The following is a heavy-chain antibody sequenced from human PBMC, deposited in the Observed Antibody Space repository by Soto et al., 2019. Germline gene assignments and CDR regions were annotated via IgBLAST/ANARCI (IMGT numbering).Heavy chain of an antibody. CDR3: ARDLDSSSSFDY. Sequence: GGSLRLSCAASGFTFSSYSMNWVRQAPGKGLEWVSYISSSSTIYYADSVKGRFTISRDNAKNSLYLQMNSLRAEDTAVYYCARDLDSSSSFDYWGQGTLVTVSS. CDR2: ISSSSTI. V-gene: IGHV3-48*01. CDR1: GFTFSSYS. J-gene: IGHJ4*02. D-gene: IGHD6-6*01.